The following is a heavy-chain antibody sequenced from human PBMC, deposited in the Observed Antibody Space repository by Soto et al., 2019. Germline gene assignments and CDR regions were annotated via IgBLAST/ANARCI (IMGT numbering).Heavy chain of an antibody. D-gene: IGHD6-19*01. J-gene: IGHJ5*02. CDR2: IGGSGVST. CDR3: AKDTYNSGWGGFDP. V-gene: IGHV3-23*01. Sequence: VQLLESGGGLAQPGGSLRLSCAASGFTFSSYAMAWVRQAPGKGLEWVSAIGGSGVSTYYADSVKGRFTISRDNSKNTLYLQMNSLRAEDTAVYYCAKDTYNSGWGGFDPWGQGTLVTVSS. CDR1: GFTFSSYA.